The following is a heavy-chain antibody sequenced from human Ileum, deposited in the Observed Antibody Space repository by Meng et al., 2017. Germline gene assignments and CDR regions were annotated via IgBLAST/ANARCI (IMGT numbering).Heavy chain of an antibody. CDR1: RFTFNIYS. Sequence: EVQPGVCGGGFVQPGGSLRLSCAASRFTFNIYSMSWVRQAPGKGLEWVSFISPTGDTTYYADSVKGRFTISRDNSKNTLFLQMNSLRAEDTAVYYCATESNFDYWGQGTLVTVSS. J-gene: IGHJ4*01. CDR3: ATESNFDY. V-gene: IGHV3-23*04. CDR2: ISPTGDTT.